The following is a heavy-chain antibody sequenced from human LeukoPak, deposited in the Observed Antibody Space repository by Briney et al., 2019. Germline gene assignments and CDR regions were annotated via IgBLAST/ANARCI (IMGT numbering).Heavy chain of an antibody. CDR2: ISSNGGST. CDR1: GFTFSSYA. J-gene: IGHJ4*02. CDR3: AREPYHESSGYLII. Sequence: GGSLRLSCAASGFTFSSYAMHWVRQAPGKGLEYVSAISSNGGSTYYANSVKGRFTISRDNSKNTLYLQMGSLRAEDMAVYYCAREPYHESSGYLIIWGQGTLVTVSS. V-gene: IGHV3-64*01. D-gene: IGHD3-22*01.